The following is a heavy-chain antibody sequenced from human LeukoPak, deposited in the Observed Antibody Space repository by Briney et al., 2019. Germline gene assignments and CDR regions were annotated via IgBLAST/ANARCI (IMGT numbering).Heavy chain of an antibody. Sequence: GASVRVSCKASGYTFTAYYMHWVRQAPGQGLEWMGWINPKSGGTNYPQKFQGRVTMTRDTSISTAYMELSRLRSDDTAVYYCATSPLSSGYNWFDPWGQGTLVTVSS. D-gene: IGHD6-19*01. CDR1: GYTFTAYY. CDR3: ATSPLSSGYNWFDP. CDR2: INPKSGGT. V-gene: IGHV1-2*02. J-gene: IGHJ5*02.